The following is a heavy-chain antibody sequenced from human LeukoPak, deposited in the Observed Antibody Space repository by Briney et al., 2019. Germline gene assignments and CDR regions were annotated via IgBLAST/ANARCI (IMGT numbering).Heavy chain of an antibody. CDR1: GYTFTGYY. CDR3: ARDRGSGSYYGTARSDAFDI. V-gene: IGHV1-2*02. J-gene: IGHJ3*02. CDR2: INPNSGGT. D-gene: IGHD1-26*01. Sequence: ASVKVSCKASGYTFTGYYMHWVRQAPGQGLEWMGWINPNSGGTNYAQKFQGRVTMTRDTSISTAYMELSRLRSDDTAVYYCARDRGSGSYYGTARSDAFDIWGQGTMVTVSS.